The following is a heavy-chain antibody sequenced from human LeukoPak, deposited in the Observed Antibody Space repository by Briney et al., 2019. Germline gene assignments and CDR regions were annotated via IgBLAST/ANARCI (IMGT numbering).Heavy chain of an antibody. D-gene: IGHD3-10*01. Sequence: GGSLRLSCAASGFTFSSYSMNWVRQAPGKGLEWVSSISSSSSYIYYADSVKGRFTISRDNAKNSLYLQMNSLKAEDTALYYCAKVGVATKHFDYWGQGTLVTVSS. CDR2: ISSSSSYI. CDR3: AKVGVATKHFDY. J-gene: IGHJ4*02. CDR1: GFTFSSYS. V-gene: IGHV3-21*04.